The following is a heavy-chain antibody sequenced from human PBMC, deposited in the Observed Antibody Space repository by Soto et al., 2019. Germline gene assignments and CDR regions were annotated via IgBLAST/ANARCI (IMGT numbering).Heavy chain of an antibody. Sequence: GGSLRLSWAASGGTCSNYARRWIRQAPGKGLEWVAVISYDGSNKYYADSVKGRFTISRDNSKNTLYLQMNSLRAEDTAVYYCARDPRLGIAARPLYYGMDVWGQGTTVTVSS. CDR3: ARDPRLGIAARPLYYGMDV. CDR1: GGTCSNYA. D-gene: IGHD6-6*01. V-gene: IGHV3-30-3*01. CDR2: ISYDGSNK. J-gene: IGHJ6*02.